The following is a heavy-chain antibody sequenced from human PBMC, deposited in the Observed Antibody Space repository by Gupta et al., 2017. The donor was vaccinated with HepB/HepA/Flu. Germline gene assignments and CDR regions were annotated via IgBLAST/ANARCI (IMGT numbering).Heavy chain of an antibody. D-gene: IGHD1-26*01. J-gene: IGHJ3*02. CDR1: GLTFNIHA. V-gene: IGHV3-23*01. Sequence: LGSGGDLAQPGGSLRLSCTASGLTFNIHAMTWVRQTPGKGLEWVSAITGSGRTTFYADSVRGRFTISRDNSKNTVYLQMNSLRVEDTAKYYCATRSRYTGLVGPNDLGAFDIWGQGTMVTVS. CDR2: ITGSGRTT. CDR3: ATRSRYTGLVGPNDLGAFDI.